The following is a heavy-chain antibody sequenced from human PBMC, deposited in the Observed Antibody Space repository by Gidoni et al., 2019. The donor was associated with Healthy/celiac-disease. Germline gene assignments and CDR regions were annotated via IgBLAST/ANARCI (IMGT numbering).Heavy chain of an antibody. CDR2: IKKKTDGGTT. J-gene: IGHJ4*02. Sequence: EVQLVESGGGLVKPGGSLRLSCAASGFPFSNACMSWVRQAAGSGLVYVSRIKKKTDGGTTDYAAPVKGRFTNSSDDSRNALYLQMNSLKTEDTAVYYCTSHSWSDYWGQGTLVTVSS. V-gene: IGHV3-15*01. CDR1: GFPFSNAC. CDR3: TSHSWSDY. D-gene: IGHD6-13*01.